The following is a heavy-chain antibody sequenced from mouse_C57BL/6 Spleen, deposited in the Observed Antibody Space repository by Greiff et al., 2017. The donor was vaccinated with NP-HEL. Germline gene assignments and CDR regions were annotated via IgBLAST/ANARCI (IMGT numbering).Heavy chain of an antibody. Sequence: EVKLVESGGGLVKPGGSLKLSCAASGFTFSDYGMHWVRQAPEKGLEWVAYISSGSSTIYYADTVKGRFTISRDNAKNTLFLQMTSLRSEDTAMYYCARPNWDERYFDVWGTGTTVTVSS. V-gene: IGHV5-17*01. CDR2: ISSGSSTI. D-gene: IGHD4-1*01. CDR1: GFTFSDYG. CDR3: ARPNWDERYFDV. J-gene: IGHJ1*03.